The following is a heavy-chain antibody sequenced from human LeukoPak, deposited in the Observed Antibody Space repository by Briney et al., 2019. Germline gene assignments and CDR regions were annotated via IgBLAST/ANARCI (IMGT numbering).Heavy chain of an antibody. CDR3: ARGLKVGAESSFDY. V-gene: IGHV1-3*01. D-gene: IGHD1-26*01. J-gene: IGHJ4*02. CDR2: INAGNGNT. Sequence: ASVKVSCKASGYTFTSYAMHWVRQAPGQRLEWMGWINAGNGNTKYSQKFQGRVTITADESTSTAYMELSSLRSEDTAVYYCARGLKVGAESSFDYWGQGTLVTVSS. CDR1: GYTFTSYA.